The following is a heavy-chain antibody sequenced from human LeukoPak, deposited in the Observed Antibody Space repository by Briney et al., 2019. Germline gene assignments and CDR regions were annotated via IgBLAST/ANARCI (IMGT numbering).Heavy chain of an antibody. D-gene: IGHD5-18*01. V-gene: IGHV3-64*01. CDR1: GFTFSAYN. CDR3: ARGGTYTYGSPFGY. Sequence: QPGGSLRLSCEASGFTFSAYNMHWVRQAPGKGLEYVSDISSNGGSTYYANSVKGRFTISRDNSKNTLYLQMGSLRTEDMAVYYCARGGTYTYGSPFGYWGQGTLVAVSS. CDR2: ISSNGGST. J-gene: IGHJ4*02.